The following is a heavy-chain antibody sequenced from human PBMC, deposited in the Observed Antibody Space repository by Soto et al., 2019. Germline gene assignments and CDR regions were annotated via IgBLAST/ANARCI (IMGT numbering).Heavy chain of an antibody. Sequence: EVQLVESGGGLVQPGGSLRLSCAASGFTVSNNYMNWFRLAPGKGLEWVSLIYSGGGTYYADSVKGRFTISRDNSKTTLSLQMNSLRAEDTAVYYCARNGWGMATVGMWGPGTLVTVSS. CDR3: ARNGWGMATVGM. CDR1: GFTVSNNY. J-gene: IGHJ4*02. V-gene: IGHV3-53*01. CDR2: IYSGGGT. D-gene: IGHD1-26*01.